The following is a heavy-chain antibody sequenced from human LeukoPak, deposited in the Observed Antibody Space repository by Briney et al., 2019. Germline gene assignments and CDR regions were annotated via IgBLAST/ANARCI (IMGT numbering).Heavy chain of an antibody. D-gene: IGHD6-19*01. CDR2: ISSSSSTI. J-gene: IGHJ4*02. CDR3: ARGHSSGWSTFDY. Sequence: PGGSLRLSCAASGFTFSSYSMSWVRQAPGKGLEWVSYISSSSSTIYYADSVEGRFSISRDNAKNSLYPQMNSLRDEDTAVYYCARGHSSGWSTFDYWGQGTLVTVSS. CDR1: GFTFSSYS. V-gene: IGHV3-48*02.